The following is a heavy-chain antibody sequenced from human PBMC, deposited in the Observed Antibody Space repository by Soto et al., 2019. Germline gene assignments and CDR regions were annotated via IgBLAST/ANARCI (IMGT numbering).Heavy chain of an antibody. CDR1: GFTFSSYA. CDR3: ARDRVGSYEYYGMDV. D-gene: IGHD5-18*01. J-gene: IGHJ6*02. Sequence: GGSLRLSCAASGFTFSSYAMHWVRQAPGKGLEWVAVISYDGSNKYYADSVKGRFTISRDNSKNTLYLQMNSLRAEDTAVYYCARDRVGSYEYYGMDVWGQGTTVTVSS. V-gene: IGHV3-30-3*01. CDR2: ISYDGSNK.